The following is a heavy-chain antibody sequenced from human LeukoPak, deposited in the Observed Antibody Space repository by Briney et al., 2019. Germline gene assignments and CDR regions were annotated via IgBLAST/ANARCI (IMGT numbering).Heavy chain of an antibody. V-gene: IGHV3-23*01. CDR1: GFTFSSYG. D-gene: IGHD2-15*01. CDR2: IGGSGGRT. CDR3: AKEAFAVVPAAKSDY. Sequence: PGGSLRLSCTASGFTFSSYGMSWVRQAPGKGLEWVSGIGGSGGRTYYADSVKGRFTISRDNSKNTLYLQMNSLRAEDTAVYYCAKEAFAVVPAAKSDYWGQGTLVTVSP. J-gene: IGHJ4*02.